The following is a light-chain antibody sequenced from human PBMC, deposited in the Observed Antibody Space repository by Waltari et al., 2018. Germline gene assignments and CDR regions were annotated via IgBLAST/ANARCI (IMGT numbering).Light chain of an antibody. CDR2: HDT. CDR1: ALPRQY. Sequence: SYELTQPPTVSVSPGQTARITCSGDALPRQYVYWYQQKAGQAPTLLIYHDTKRPSGIPARFSGSTSGTTVTLTISGVQAEDEAYYHCHSADSSNTYWVFGGGTKLTVL. V-gene: IGLV3-25*03. J-gene: IGLJ3*02. CDR3: HSADSSNTYWV.